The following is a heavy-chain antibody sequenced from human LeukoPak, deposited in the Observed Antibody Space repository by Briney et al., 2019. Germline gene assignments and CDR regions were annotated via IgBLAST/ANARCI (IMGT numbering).Heavy chain of an antibody. J-gene: IGHJ4*02. D-gene: IGHD3-22*01. Sequence: GGSLRLSCADSGFTFRNYWMSWVRQAPGKGLEWVANIKQDESEKYYVDSVKGRFTISRDNAKNSLYLQMNSLRAEDTAVYYCARGFDSRFFEYWGQGTLVTVSS. V-gene: IGHV3-7*01. CDR1: GFTFRNYW. CDR2: IKQDESEK. CDR3: ARGFDSRFFEY.